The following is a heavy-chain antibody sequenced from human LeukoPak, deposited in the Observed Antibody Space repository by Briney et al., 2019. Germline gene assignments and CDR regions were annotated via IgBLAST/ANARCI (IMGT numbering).Heavy chain of an antibody. CDR1: GFTFSSYS. Sequence: GGSLRLSCAASGFTFSSYSMNWVRQAPGKGLEWVSSISSSSSYIYYADSVKGRFTISRDNAKNSLYLQMNSLRAEDTAVYYCARGSSSWYTRGFDYWGQGTLVTVSS. J-gene: IGHJ4*02. CDR3: ARGSSSWYTRGFDY. D-gene: IGHD6-13*01. CDR2: ISSSSSYI. V-gene: IGHV3-21*01.